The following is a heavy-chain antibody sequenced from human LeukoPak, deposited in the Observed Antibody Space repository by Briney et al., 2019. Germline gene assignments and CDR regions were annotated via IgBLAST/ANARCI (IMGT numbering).Heavy chain of an antibody. J-gene: IGHJ4*02. Sequence: GESLKISCKGFGYSFATYWIGWVRQMPGKGLEWMGIIYPGDSDTRYSPSFQGQVTISADKSITTAYLQWSSLKASVTAMYYCARLIPGIAAAVDYWGQGTLVTVSS. CDR3: ARLIPGIAAAVDY. CDR2: IYPGDSDT. V-gene: IGHV5-51*01. CDR1: GYSFATYW. D-gene: IGHD6-13*01.